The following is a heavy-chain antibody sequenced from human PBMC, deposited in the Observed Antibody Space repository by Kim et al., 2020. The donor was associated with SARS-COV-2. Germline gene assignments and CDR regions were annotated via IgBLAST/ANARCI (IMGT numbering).Heavy chain of an antibody. CDR1: GFTFDDYG. D-gene: IGHD6-13*01. V-gene: IGHV3-20*04. CDR2: INWNGGST. Sequence: GGSLRLSCAASGFTFDDYGMSWVRQAPGKGLEWVSGINWNGGSTGYADSVKGRFTISRDNAKNSLYLQMNSLRAEDTALYYCARGVGSSSWYGNWFDPWGQGTLVTVSS. CDR3: ARGVGSSSWYGNWFDP. J-gene: IGHJ5*02.